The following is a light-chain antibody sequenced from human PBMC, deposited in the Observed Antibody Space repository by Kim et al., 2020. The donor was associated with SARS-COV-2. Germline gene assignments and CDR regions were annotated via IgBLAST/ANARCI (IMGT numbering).Light chain of an antibody. Sequence: ATSVGDRDNITWRDSQSISSWLAWDQQKPGKAPKLLNYKASRLESGVPSRFSGSGSGTEFTLTISSLQPDDFATYYCQQYNSYRTFGQGTKVDIK. V-gene: IGKV1-5*03. CDR1: QSISSW. J-gene: IGKJ1*01. CDR2: KAS. CDR3: QQYNSYRT.